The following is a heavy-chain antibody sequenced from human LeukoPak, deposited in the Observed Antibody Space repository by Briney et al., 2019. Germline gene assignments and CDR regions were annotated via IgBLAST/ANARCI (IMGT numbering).Heavy chain of an antibody. Sequence: SETPSLTCAVSGASIASHSWWSWVRQPPGKGLEWIGEVYHSGSTNYNPSLKSRVTISVDTSRNQFSLKLTSVTAADTAVYYCTERGDGGNSGDFDYWGQGTLVSVSS. CDR3: TERGDGGNSGDFDY. V-gene: IGHV4-4*02. D-gene: IGHD4-23*01. CDR1: GASIASHSW. J-gene: IGHJ4*02. CDR2: VYHSGST.